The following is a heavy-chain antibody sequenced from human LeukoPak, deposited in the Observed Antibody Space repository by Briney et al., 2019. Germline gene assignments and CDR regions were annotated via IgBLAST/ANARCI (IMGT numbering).Heavy chain of an antibody. D-gene: IGHD5-18*01. J-gene: IGHJ4*02. CDR3: ARAGENTTMVTQ. CDR2: ISSGSNYI. CDR1: GFSFSSYG. Sequence: GGSLRLSCAVSGFSFSSYGINWVRQAPGKGLEWVSFISSGSNYIYYADSVKGRFTISRDNAMNSLYLQMNSLRAEDTAVYYCARAGENTTMVTQWGQGTLVTVSS. V-gene: IGHV3-21*01.